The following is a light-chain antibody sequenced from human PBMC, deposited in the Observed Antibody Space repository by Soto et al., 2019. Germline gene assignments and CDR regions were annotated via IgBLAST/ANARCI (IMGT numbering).Light chain of an antibody. CDR3: HQYNKWPPIT. Sequence: DIQMTQSPSSLSASVGDRVTITCRASQSIGNHLNWYRQKPGKPPDLLIYAASSLHSRVPSRFSGSGSGTDFTLTISNLQSEDFAVYYCHQYNKWPPITFGQGTRLEIK. V-gene: IGKV1-39*01. CDR1: QSIGNH. J-gene: IGKJ5*01. CDR2: AAS.